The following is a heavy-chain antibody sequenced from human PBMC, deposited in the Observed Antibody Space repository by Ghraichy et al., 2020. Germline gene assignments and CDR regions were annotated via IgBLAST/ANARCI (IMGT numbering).Heavy chain of an antibody. Sequence: LRLSCAVSGGSISSGGYSWSWIRQPPGKGLEWIGYIYHSGSTYYNPSLKSRVTISVDRSKNQFSLKLSSVTAADTAVYYCARADCSGGSCYSHYWYFDLWGRGTLVTVSS. J-gene: IGHJ2*01. D-gene: IGHD2-15*01. CDR2: IYHSGST. CDR1: GGSISSGGYS. V-gene: IGHV4-30-2*01. CDR3: ARADCSGGSCYSHYWYFDL.